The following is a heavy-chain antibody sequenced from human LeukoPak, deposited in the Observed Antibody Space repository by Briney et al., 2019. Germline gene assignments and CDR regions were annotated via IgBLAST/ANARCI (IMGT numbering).Heavy chain of an antibody. D-gene: IGHD4-17*01. CDR1: GFTFSSYW. CDR3: AKNPEENYGDYVQGNDY. Sequence: GGSLRLSCAASGFTFSSYWMSWVRQAPGKGLEWVANIKQDGSEKYYVDSVKGRFTISRDNAKNSLYLQMNSLRAEDTAVYYCAKNPEENYGDYVQGNDYWGQGPLVTVPS. CDR2: IKQDGSEK. J-gene: IGHJ4*02. V-gene: IGHV3-7*01.